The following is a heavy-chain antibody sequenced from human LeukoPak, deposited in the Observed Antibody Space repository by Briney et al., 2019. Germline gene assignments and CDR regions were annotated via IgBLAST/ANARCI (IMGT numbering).Heavy chain of an antibody. CDR1: GRSFSSSY. J-gene: IGHJ2*01. Sequence: SETLSLTCTVSGRSFSSSYWSWIRQPAGKGLEWIGRIYASGSTNYNPSFKSRITMSVDTSKNHFSLNLSSVTAADTAVYYCARDWMDSSSWFRWYFDLWGRGTLVIVSS. V-gene: IGHV4-4*07. CDR3: ARDWMDSSSWFRWYFDL. D-gene: IGHD6-13*01. CDR2: IYASGST.